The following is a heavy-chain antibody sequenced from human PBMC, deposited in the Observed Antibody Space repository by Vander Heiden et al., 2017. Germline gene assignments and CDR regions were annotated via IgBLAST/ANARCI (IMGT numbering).Heavy chain of an antibody. D-gene: IGHD2-15*01. CDR2: IIPIFGTA. CDR1: GGTFSSYA. J-gene: IGHJ3*02. V-gene: IGHV1-69*06. CDR3: ARHLGYCSGGSCYSGGQNAFDI. Sequence: QVQLVQSGAEVKKPGSPVKVSCKASGGTFSSYAISWVRQAPGQGLEWMGGIIPIFGTANYAQKFQGRVTITADKSTSTAYMELSSLRSEDTAVYYCARHLGYCSGGSCYSGGQNAFDIWGQGTMVTVSS.